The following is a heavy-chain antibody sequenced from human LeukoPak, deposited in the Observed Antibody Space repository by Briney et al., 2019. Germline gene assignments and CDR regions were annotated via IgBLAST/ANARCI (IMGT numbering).Heavy chain of an antibody. CDR1: GGSISSYY. V-gene: IGHV4-4*07. D-gene: IGHD3-9*01. CDR2: IYTSGST. CDR3: ARESPLYPLKGDILTGYLWTHYYYGMDG. Sequence: NPSETLSLTCTVSGGSISSYYWSWIRQPAGKGLEWIGRIYTSGSTNYNPSLKSRVTMSVDTSKNQFSLKLSSVTAADTAVYYCARESPLYPLKGDILTGYLWTHYYYGMDGGGQGTTVTVS. J-gene: IGHJ6*02.